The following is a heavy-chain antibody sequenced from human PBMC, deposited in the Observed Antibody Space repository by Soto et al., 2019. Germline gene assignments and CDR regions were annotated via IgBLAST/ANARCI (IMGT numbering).Heavy chain of an antibody. V-gene: IGHV3-23*01. Sequence: GGSLRLSCAASGFTFSIFAMSWVRQSPGKGLEWVSTISGSGGSTYYADAVKGRFSISRDNSMGTLYLQMKSLRVEDTAIYYCAKEVSLGSTVDLGYWGQGALVTVSS. CDR1: GFTFSIFA. J-gene: IGHJ4*02. CDR2: ISGSGGST. D-gene: IGHD7-27*01. CDR3: AKEVSLGSTVDLGY.